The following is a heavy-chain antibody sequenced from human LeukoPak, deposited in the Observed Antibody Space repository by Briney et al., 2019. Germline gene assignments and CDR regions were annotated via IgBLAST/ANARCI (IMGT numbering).Heavy chain of an antibody. V-gene: IGHV3-21*01. CDR1: GFTFSSYS. CDR3: ANSWNDVPLGY. J-gene: IGHJ4*02. CDR2: ISGSSSYI. Sequence: SGGSLRLSCAASGFTFSSYSMNWVRQAPGKGLEWVSSISGSSSYIYYRDSVKGRFTISRDNARNSLYLEMHSLRAEDTAVYYCANSWNDVPLGYWGQGTLVTVSS. D-gene: IGHD1-1*01.